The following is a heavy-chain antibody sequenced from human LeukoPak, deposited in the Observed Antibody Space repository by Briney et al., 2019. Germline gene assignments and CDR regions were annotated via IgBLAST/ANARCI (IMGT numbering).Heavy chain of an antibody. D-gene: IGHD5-12*01. V-gene: IGHV4-59*12. Sequence: SETLSLTCSVSGGSISSYYWSWIRQSPGKGLEWIGHIYYSGSTNYNPSLKSRVTISVDTSKNQFSLKLSSVTAAGTAVYYCARPQFGYVSVVAFDIWGQGTMVTVSS. J-gene: IGHJ3*02. CDR2: IYYSGST. CDR1: GGSISSYY. CDR3: ARPQFGYVSVVAFDI.